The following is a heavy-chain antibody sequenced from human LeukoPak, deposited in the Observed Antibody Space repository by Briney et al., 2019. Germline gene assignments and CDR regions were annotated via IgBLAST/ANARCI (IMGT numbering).Heavy chain of an antibody. CDR1: GYTFTSHG. CDR2: ISTYNGNT. D-gene: IGHD3-10*01. Sequence: ASVKVSCKASGYTFTSHGISWVRQAPGQGLEWMGWISTYNGNTNYAQKLQGRVSMTTDTSTSTAYMELRSLRSDDTAVYYCARVSAGVTHGWGQGTLVTVSS. CDR3: ARVSAGVTHG. J-gene: IGHJ4*02. V-gene: IGHV1-18*01.